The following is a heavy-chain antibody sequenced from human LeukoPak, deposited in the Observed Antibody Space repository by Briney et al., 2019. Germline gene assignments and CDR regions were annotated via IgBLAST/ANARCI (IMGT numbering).Heavy chain of an antibody. J-gene: IGHJ3*02. CDR3: ARSPTGLRDAFDI. CDR2: IIPIFGTA. D-gene: IGHD7-27*01. V-gene: IGHV1-69*13. CDR1: GYTFTSYY. Sequence: SVKVSCKASGYTFTSYYMHWVRQAPGQGLEWMGGIIPIFGTANYAQKFQGRVTITADESTSTAYMELSSLRSEDTAVYYCARSPTGLRDAFDIWGQGTMVTVSS.